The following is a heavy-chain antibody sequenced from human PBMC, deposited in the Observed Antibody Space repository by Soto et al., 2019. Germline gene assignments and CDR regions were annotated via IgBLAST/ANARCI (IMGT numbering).Heavy chain of an antibody. D-gene: IGHD4-17*01. CDR1: GFTFSSYA. CDR2: ISGSGGST. CDR3: AKDPHGDYLLNWFDP. V-gene: IGHV3-23*01. Sequence: GSLRLSCAASGFTFSSYAMTWVRQAPGKGLEWVSVISGSGGSTYYADSVKGRFTISRDNSKNTLYLQMNSLRAEDTAVYYCAKDPHGDYLLNWFDPWGQGTLVTVSS. J-gene: IGHJ5*02.